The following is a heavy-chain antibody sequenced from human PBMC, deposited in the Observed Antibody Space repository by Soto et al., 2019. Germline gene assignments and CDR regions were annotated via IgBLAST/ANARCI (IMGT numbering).Heavy chain of an antibody. CDR1: GFTFSNAW. CDR2: IKSKTDGGTT. CDR3: TTGMCSSTSCYAGGYYYYGMDV. D-gene: IGHD2-2*01. J-gene: IGHJ6*02. V-gene: IGHV3-15*01. Sequence: PGGSLRLSCAASGFTFSNAWMSWVRRAPGKGLEWVGRIKSKTDGGTTDYAAPVKGRFTISRDDSKNTLYLQMNSLKTEDTAVYYCTTGMCSSTSCYAGGYYYYGMDVWGQGTTVTVSS.